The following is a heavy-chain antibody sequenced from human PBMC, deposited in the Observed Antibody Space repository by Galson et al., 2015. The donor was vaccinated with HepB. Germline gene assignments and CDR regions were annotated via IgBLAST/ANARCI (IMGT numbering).Heavy chain of an antibody. J-gene: IGHJ6*03. CDR2: INSDGSST. CDR1: GFTFSSYW. V-gene: IGHV3-74*01. CDR3: AREKPVAGTVWYYYYYYMDV. Sequence: SLRLSCAASGFTFSSYWMHWVRQAPGKGLVWVSRINSDGSSTSYADSVKGRFTISRDNAKNTLYLQMNSLRAEDTAVYYCAREKPVAGTVWYYYYYYMDVWGKGTTVTVSS. D-gene: IGHD6-19*01.